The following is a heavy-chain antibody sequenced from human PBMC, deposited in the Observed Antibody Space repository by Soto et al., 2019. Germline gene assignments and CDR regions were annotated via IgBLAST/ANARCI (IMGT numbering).Heavy chain of an antibody. CDR1: GYTLNEVA. J-gene: IGHJ5*02. V-gene: IGHV1-24*01. CDR3: TTYHGDYNFDH. D-gene: IGHD4-17*01. CDR2: FDPDEAET. Sequence: QVQLVQSGAEVKKPGASVKVSCKVSGYTLNEVAMHWVRQAPGKGLEWLGGFDPDEAETIHAQHFQGRVTMTEDTSTDTVYMELSSLRSEDTALYFCTTYHGDYNFDHWGQGTLVTVSP.